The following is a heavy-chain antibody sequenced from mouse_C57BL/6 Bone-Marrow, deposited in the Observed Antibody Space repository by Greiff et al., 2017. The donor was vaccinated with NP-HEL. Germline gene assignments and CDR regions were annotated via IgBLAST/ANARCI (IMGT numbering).Heavy chain of an antibody. CDR1: GFTFSSYA. V-gene: IGHV5-9-1*02. CDR2: ISRGGGYI. J-gene: IGHJ1*03. D-gene: IGHD1-1*01. Sequence: EVKLVESGEGLVKPGGSLKLSCAASGFTFSSYAMSWVRQTPEKRLEWVAYISRGGGYIFYADTVKGRFTISRDNARNTLYLQMSSLKSGNTAMYYCTRERGYYGSSYRYFDVWGTGTTVTVSS. CDR3: TRERGYYGSSYRYFDV.